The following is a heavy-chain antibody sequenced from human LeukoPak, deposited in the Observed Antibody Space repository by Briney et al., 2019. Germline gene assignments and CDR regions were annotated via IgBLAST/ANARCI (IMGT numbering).Heavy chain of an antibody. D-gene: IGHD6-19*01. J-gene: IGHJ1*01. Sequence: SETLSLTCTVSDDSISSYYWSWIRQPPGKGLEWIGYIFYSGSTNCNPSLKSRVTISLDTSKNQLSLKLISVTAADTAVYYCARPGGRSGLAEYFQHWGQGALVTLSS. CDR1: DDSISSYY. CDR3: ARPGGRSGLAEYFQH. V-gene: IGHV4-59*12. CDR2: IFYSGST.